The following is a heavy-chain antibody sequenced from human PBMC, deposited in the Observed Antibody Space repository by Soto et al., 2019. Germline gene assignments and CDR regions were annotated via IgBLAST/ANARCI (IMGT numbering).Heavy chain of an antibody. Sequence: QVQLQESGPGLVKPSQTLSLTCTVSGGSISSGGYYWSWIRQHPGKGLEWIGYIYYSGSTYYNPSLKNRVTISVDTSKKQFSLKLSSVTAADTAVYYCAYYGSGKGWFDPWGQGTLVTVSS. V-gene: IGHV4-31*03. CDR2: IYYSGST. D-gene: IGHD3-10*01. CDR3: AYYGSGKGWFDP. CDR1: GGSISSGGYY. J-gene: IGHJ5*02.